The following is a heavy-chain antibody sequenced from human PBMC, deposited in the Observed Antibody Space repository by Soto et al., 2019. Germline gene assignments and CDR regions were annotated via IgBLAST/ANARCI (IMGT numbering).Heavy chain of an antibody. Sequence: SETLSLTCTVSGGPISSYYWSWIRQPPGKGLEWIGYIYYSGSTNYNPSLKSRVTISVDTSKNQFSLKLSSVTAADTAVYYCARVRYDFWSGYYDMALFDYWGQGTLVTVSS. CDR3: ARVRYDFWSGYYDMALFDY. D-gene: IGHD3-3*01. V-gene: IGHV4-59*08. J-gene: IGHJ4*02. CDR2: IYYSGST. CDR1: GGPISSYY.